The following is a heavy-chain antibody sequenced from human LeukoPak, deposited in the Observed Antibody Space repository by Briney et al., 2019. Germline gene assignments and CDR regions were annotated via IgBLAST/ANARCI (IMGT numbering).Heavy chain of an antibody. Sequence: SETLSLTCTVSGDSISSYHWSWIRQPAGKGLEWIGRIYTSRNTNYNPSLKSRVTMSVDTSKNQFSLKLSSVTAADTAVYYCARGPFTLIRGPYNWFDPWGQGTLVTVSS. V-gene: IGHV4-4*07. CDR3: ARGPFTLIRGPYNWFDP. CDR2: IYTSRNT. J-gene: IGHJ5*02. D-gene: IGHD3-10*01. CDR1: GDSISSYH.